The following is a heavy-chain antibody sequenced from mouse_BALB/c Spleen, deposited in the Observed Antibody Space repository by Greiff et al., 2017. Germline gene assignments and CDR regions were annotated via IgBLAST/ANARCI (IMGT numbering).Heavy chain of an antibody. CDR3: ARDQDYYAMDY. V-gene: IGHV5-15*02. J-gene: IGHJ4*01. CDR2: ISNLAYSI. CDR1: GFTFSDYG. Sequence: EVKLVESGGGLVQPGGSLKLSCAASGFTFSDYGMAWVRQAPGKGPEWVAFISNLAYSIYYADTVTGRFTISRENAKNTLYLEMSSLRSEDTAMYYCARDQDYYAMDYWGQGTSVTVSS.